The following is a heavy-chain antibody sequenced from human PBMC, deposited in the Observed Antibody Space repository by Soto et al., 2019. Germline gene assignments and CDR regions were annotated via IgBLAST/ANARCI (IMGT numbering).Heavy chain of an antibody. Sequence: QITLKESGPTLVKPTQTLMLTCSFSGFSLDTTGVAVGWIRQAPGKALEWLANIYWHDDKRYNPSLEGRLNITKDNSKNQVVLTMTDMDPVDTATYFCASAYNWNYMWVQGTLVTVS. CDR1: GFSLDTTGVA. CDR3: ASAYNWNYM. D-gene: IGHD1-7*01. J-gene: IGHJ4*02. V-gene: IGHV2-5*01. CDR2: IYWHDDK.